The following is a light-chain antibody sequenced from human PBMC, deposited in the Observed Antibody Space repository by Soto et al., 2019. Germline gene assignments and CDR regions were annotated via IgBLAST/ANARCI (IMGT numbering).Light chain of an antibody. Sequence: QSALTQPASVSGSPGQSITISYDGETFKYVSWYQQHPGKAPKLIIYNIRGRPSGVSSRFSGSQSGNTASLAISGLRAEDEADYFCSAYVDSDAVIFGRGTKVTVL. V-gene: IGLV2-14*01. J-gene: IGLJ2*01. CDR3: SAYVDSDAVI. CDR2: NIR. CDR1: DGETFKY.